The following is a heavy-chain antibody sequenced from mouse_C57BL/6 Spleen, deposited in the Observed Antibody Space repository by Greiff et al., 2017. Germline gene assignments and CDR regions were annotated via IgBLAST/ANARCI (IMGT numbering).Heavy chain of an antibody. CDR1: GYTFTDYY. CDR3: ARSSYGGAMCC. D-gene: IGHD1-1*02. Sequence: EVQLQQSGPELVKPGASVKISCKASGYTFTDYYMHWVKQSHGQSLEWIGDINPNNGGTSYNQKFKGKATLTVDKSSSTAYMELRSLTSEDSAVYDCARSSYGGAMCCWGQGTSVTVSS. CDR2: INPNNGGT. J-gene: IGHJ4*01. V-gene: IGHV1-26*01.